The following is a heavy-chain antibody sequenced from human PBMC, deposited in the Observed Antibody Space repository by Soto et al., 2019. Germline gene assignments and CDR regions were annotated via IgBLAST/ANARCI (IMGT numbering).Heavy chain of an antibody. J-gene: IGHJ4*02. CDR2: ISGSGGST. V-gene: IGHV3-23*01. CDR1: GFSFSSHA. CDR3: AKSHYYGSGSYYRAIDY. D-gene: IGHD3-10*01. Sequence: GGSLRLSCAASGFSFSSHAMSWVRQAPGKGLEWVSGISGSGGSTYSADSVKGRFTISRDKSKNTMYLLMRSLRAEDTAVYYCAKSHYYGSGSYYRAIDYWGQGTLVTVSS.